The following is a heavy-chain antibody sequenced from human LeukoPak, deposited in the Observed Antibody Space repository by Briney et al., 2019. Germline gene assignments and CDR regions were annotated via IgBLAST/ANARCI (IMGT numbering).Heavy chain of an antibody. J-gene: IGHJ6*02. V-gene: IGHV3-74*01. Sequence: GGSLRLSCVASGFTFSSYWMHWVHQDPRKGLVWVSRVDSDGSDTIYADSVRGRSTVSRDNAKNSLYLQMNSLRAEDTAVYYCARVMKMVRGVIIYYGMDVWGQGTTVTVSS. CDR1: GFTFSSYW. CDR3: ARVMKMVRGVIIYYGMDV. D-gene: IGHD3-10*01. CDR2: VDSDGSDT.